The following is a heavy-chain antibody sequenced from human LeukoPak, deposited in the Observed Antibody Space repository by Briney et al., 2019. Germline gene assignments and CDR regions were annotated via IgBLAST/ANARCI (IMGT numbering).Heavy chain of an antibody. Sequence: SETLSLTCTVSGGSISSYYWSWIRQPAGKGLEWIGRMYASGSTSYNPSLKSRVTISVDTSKNQFSLKLSSVTAADTAVYYCARDYYGGNSPFDYWGQGTLVTVSS. CDR3: ARDYYGGNSPFDY. D-gene: IGHD4-23*01. CDR2: MYASGST. V-gene: IGHV4-4*07. CDR1: GGSISSYY. J-gene: IGHJ4*02.